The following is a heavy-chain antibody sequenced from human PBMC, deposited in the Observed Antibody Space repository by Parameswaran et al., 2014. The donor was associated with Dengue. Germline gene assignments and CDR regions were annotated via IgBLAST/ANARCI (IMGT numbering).Heavy chain of an antibody. Sequence: VRQAPGKGLEWVSYISSSGSTIYYADSVKGRFTISRDNAKNSLYLQMNSLRAEDTAVYYCARDGYMTAFDIWGQGTMVTVSS. D-gene: IGHD5-18*01. V-gene: IGHV3-48*03. CDR3: ARDGYMTAFDI. CDR2: ISSSGSTI. J-gene: IGHJ3*02.